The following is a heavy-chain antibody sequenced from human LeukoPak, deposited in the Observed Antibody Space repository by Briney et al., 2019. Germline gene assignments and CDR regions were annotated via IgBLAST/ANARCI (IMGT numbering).Heavy chain of an antibody. J-gene: IGHJ4*02. Sequence: KPGRSLRLSCAASGFTFSNYYISSIRHDPGNWLEWVSYISSSGSTIYYGDSVKRRFTISRDNAKNSLYLQMNSLRAEDTAVYYCSRARWYGSGAADWGQGTLVTVSS. CDR1: GFTFSNYY. V-gene: IGHV3-11*01. CDR2: ISSSGSTI. CDR3: SRARWYGSGAAD. D-gene: IGHD3-10*01.